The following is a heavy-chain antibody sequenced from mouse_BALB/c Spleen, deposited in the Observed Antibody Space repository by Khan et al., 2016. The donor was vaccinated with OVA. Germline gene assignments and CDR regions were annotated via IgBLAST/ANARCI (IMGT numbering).Heavy chain of an antibody. Sequence: EVRLVESGGGLVQPKGSLKLSCAASGFTFNTYAMNWVRQAPGKGLEWVARIRSKSNNDATYYADSVKDRFNISRDDSQSMLYLQMYNVKTEDTAMYYCVSRSWFAYWGQGTLVTVSA. CDR2: IRSKSNNDAT. V-gene: IGHV10-1*02. CDR1: GFTFNTYA. J-gene: IGHJ3*01. CDR3: VSRSWFAY.